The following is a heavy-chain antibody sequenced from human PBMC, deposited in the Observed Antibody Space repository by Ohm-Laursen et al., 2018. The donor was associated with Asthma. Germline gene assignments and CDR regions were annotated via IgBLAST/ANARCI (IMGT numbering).Heavy chain of an antibody. Sequence: SLRLSCSASGYTFSRYSIHWVRQIPGEGLEWVASISTASSFIYYADSVRGRFTTSRDNARNSVYLQMNSLRAEDTAVYYCAKDVAGRPNSGYYPVFDYWGQGTLVTVSS. CDR1: GYTFSRYS. V-gene: IGHV3-21*04. CDR3: AKDVAGRPNSGYYPVFDY. D-gene: IGHD3-22*01. CDR2: ISTASSFI. J-gene: IGHJ4*02.